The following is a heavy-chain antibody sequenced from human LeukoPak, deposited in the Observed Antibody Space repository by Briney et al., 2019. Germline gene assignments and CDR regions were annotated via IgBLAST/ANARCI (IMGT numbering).Heavy chain of an antibody. J-gene: IGHJ6*02. CDR1: GYTFTSYD. CDR2: MNPNSGNT. Sequence: GASVKVSCKASGYTFTSYDINWVRQATGQGLEWMGWMNPNSGNTGYAQKFQGRVTMTRNTSISTAYMELSSLRSEDTAVYYCARDKRYCTNGVCYNYYYYGMDVWGQGTTVTASS. V-gene: IGHV1-8*01. D-gene: IGHD2-8*01. CDR3: ARDKRYCTNGVCYNYYYYGMDV.